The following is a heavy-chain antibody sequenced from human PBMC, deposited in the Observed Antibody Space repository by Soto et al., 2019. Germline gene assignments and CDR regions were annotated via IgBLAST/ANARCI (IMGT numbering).Heavy chain of an antibody. J-gene: IGHJ3*02. CDR1: GYTFTSYG. Sequence: GASVKVSCKASGYTFTSYGISWVRLAPGQGLEWMGWISAYNGNTNYAQKLQGRVTMTTDTSTSTAYMELRSLRSDDTAVYYCARDGYYYDSSGYPQDAFDIWGQGTMDTVSS. CDR3: ARDGYYYDSSGYPQDAFDI. CDR2: ISAYNGNT. D-gene: IGHD3-22*01. V-gene: IGHV1-18*01.